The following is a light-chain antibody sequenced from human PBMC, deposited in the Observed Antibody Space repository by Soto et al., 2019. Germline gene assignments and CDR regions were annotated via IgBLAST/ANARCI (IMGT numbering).Light chain of an antibody. CDR3: QQCTNWPWT. CDR1: QNVRSY. J-gene: IGKJ1*01. Sequence: EIVLTQSPATLSLSPGERVTLSCRASQNVRSYLVWYQQKPGQAPRLLMSEASTRATGIPARFSGGGSGTDFTLTISSLEPEDSAVYYCQQCTNWPWTFGQGTKVEIK. V-gene: IGKV3-11*01. CDR2: EAS.